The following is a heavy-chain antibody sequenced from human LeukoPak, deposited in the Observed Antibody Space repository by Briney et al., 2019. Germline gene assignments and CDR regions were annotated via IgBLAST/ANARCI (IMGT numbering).Heavy chain of an antibody. J-gene: IGHJ4*02. Sequence: GRSLRLSCAASGFTFSSYAMHWVRQAPGKGLEWVAVISYDGSNKYYADSVKGRFTISRDNSKNTLYLQMNSLRAEDTAVYYCARSHQLTSDFDYWGQGTLVTVSS. D-gene: IGHD6-6*01. CDR1: GFTFSSYA. CDR2: ISYDGSNK. CDR3: ARSHQLTSDFDY. V-gene: IGHV3-30*01.